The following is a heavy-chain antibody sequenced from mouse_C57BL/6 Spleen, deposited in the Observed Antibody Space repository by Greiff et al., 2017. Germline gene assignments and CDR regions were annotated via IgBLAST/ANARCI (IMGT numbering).Heavy chain of an antibody. CDR3: AGPFITTVVEGFAY. CDR2: LHPTSGST. Sequence: VQLQQPGAELVKPGASVKLSCKASGYTFTSYWMHWVKQRPGQGLEWIGMLHPTSGSTNYNEKFKSKATLTVDKSSSTAYMQLSSLTSENSAVYYCAGPFITTVVEGFAYWGQGNLVTVSA. V-gene: IGHV1-64*01. J-gene: IGHJ3*01. D-gene: IGHD1-1*01. CDR1: GYTFTSYW.